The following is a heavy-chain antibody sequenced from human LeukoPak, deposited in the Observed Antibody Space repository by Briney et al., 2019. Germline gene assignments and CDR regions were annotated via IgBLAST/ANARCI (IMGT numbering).Heavy chain of an antibody. Sequence: ASVTVSCTASGGTFSIYAISWVRQAPGQGLEWMGGIIPIFGTANYAQKFQGRVTITTDESTSTAYMELSSLRSEDTAVYYCARNRVCSSTSCPPLYYYYYMDVWGKGTTVTVSS. V-gene: IGHV1-69*05. J-gene: IGHJ6*03. CDR1: GGTFSIYA. CDR3: ARNRVCSSTSCPPLYYYYYMDV. CDR2: IIPIFGTA. D-gene: IGHD2-2*01.